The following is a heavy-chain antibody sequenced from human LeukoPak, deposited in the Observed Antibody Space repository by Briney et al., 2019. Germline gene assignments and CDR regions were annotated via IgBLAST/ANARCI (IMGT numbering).Heavy chain of an antibody. D-gene: IGHD6-13*01. Sequence: SETLSLTCTVPVGSFSSGGYYWNWIRQHPGKGLEWIGYTYYSGSTNYNPSLKSRVTISVDTSKNQFSLKLNSVTAADTAVYYCARAPEDSSSWYYFDYWGQGTLVTVSS. CDR3: ARAPEDSSSWYYFDY. CDR2: TYYSGST. V-gene: IGHV4-31*03. CDR1: VGSFSSGGYY. J-gene: IGHJ4*02.